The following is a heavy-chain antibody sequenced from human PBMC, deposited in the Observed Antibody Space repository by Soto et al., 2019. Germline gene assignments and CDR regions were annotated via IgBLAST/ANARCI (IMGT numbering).Heavy chain of an antibody. D-gene: IGHD3-22*01. V-gene: IGHV4-30-2*01. CDR3: ARINFDYYDSSGYSRWFDP. CDR1: GGSISSGGYS. J-gene: IGHJ5*02. Sequence: SETLSLTCTVSGGSISSGGYSWSWIRQPPGKGLEWIGYIYHSGSTYYNPSLKSRVTISVDRSKNQFSLKLSSVAAADTAVYYCARINFDYYDSSGYSRWFDPWGQGTLVTVSS. CDR2: IYHSGST.